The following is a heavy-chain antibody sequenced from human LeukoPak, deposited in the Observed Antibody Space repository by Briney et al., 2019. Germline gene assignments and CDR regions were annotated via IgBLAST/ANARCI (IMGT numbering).Heavy chain of an antibody. CDR3: AIELYDSSGYYDYYYGMDV. Sequence: SETLSLTCAVYGGSFSGYYWSWIRQPPGKGLEWIGEINHSGSTNYNPSLKSRVTISVDTSKNQFSLKLSSVTAVDTAVYYCAIELYDSSGYYDYYYGMDVWGQGTTVTVSS. CDR2: INHSGST. CDR1: GGSFSGYY. V-gene: IGHV4-34*01. J-gene: IGHJ6*02. D-gene: IGHD3-22*01.